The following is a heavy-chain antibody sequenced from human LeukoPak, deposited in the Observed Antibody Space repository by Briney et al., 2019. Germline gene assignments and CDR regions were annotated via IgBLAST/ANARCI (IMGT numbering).Heavy chain of an antibody. CDR2: LSSGGINK. D-gene: IGHD2-15*01. Sequence: GGSLRLSCAASGFTFSTYGIHWVRQAPGKGLEWVGLLSSGGINKHYADSVKGRFIISRDNSMNTLYLQMNSLGVEDTAVYYCARDHAGSGRGFDYWGQGTLVTVST. CDR1: GFTFSTYG. V-gene: IGHV3-30*03. J-gene: IGHJ4*02. CDR3: ARDHAGSGRGFDY.